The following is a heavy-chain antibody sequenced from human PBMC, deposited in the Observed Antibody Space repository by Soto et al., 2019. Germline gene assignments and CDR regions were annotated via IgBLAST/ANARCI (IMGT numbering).Heavy chain of an antibody. CDR3: ARGGVAARKGRWFDP. V-gene: IGHV4-59*01. J-gene: IGHJ5*02. Sequence: SEPLSLTCTVSGGSISSYYWGWIRQPPGKGLEWIGYIHYSGSTNYNPSLRSRVTISVDTPKNQFSLKVNSLTAADTAIYYCARGGVAARKGRWFDPWGQGTLVTV. CDR2: IHYSGST. CDR1: GGSISSYY. D-gene: IGHD6-25*01.